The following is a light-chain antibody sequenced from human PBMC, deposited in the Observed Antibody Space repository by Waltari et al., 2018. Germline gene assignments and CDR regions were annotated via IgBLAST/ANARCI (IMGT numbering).Light chain of an antibody. CDR2: AAS. Sequence: DIQMTQSPSSLSASVGDRVTITCRASQSISSYLNWYQQKPGKAPKLLIYAASSLQSGVPSRFSGSGSGTDFTLTISSLQPEDFATYYCLQRSLWPWTFGQGTKVAVK. J-gene: IGKJ1*01. CDR1: QSISSY. V-gene: IGKV1-39*01. CDR3: LQRSLWPWT.